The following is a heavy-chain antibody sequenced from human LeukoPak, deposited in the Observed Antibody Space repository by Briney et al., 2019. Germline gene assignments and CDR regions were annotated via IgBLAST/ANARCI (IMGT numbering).Heavy chain of an antibody. V-gene: IGHV3-11*01. CDR3: ARGHYEMGV. CDR1: GFTFSDYY. J-gene: IGHJ6*02. CDR2: IAHSGNGM. Sequence: PGGSLRLSCAASGFTFSDYYMTWIRQAPGKGLEWVSHIAHSGNGMWYADAVKGRFTISRDNAKNLLFLQTDSLRAEDTAVYYCARGHYEMGVWGQGTTVIVSS.